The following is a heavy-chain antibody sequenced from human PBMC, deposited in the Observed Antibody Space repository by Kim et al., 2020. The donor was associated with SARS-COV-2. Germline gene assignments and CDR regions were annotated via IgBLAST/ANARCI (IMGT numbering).Heavy chain of an antibody. V-gene: IGHV3-66*01. D-gene: IGHD1-7*01. CDR3: AKRNYGYGAFDI. Sequence: YRECVKGRFTISRDKSKHTLALQMNGLRAEETAVYYCAKRNYGYGAFDIWGQGTMVTVSS. J-gene: IGHJ3*02.